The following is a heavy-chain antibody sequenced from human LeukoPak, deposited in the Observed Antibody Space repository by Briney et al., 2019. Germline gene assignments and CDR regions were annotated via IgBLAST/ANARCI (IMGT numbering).Heavy chain of an antibody. CDR2: IWYDGSNK. J-gene: IGHJ6*02. CDR1: GFTFSSYG. D-gene: IGHD2-2*01. CDR3: ARGDCSSTSCYWGYYYYGMDV. V-gene: IGHV3-33*01. Sequence: PGGSLRLSCAASGFTFSSYGMHWVRQAPGKGLEWVAVIWYDGSNKYYADSVKGRFTISRDNSKNTLYLQMNSLRAEDTAVYYCARGDCSSTSCYWGYYYYGMDVWGQGTTVTVSS.